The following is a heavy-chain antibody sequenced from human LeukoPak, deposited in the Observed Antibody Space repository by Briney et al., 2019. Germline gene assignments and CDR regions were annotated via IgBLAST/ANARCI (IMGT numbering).Heavy chain of an antibody. V-gene: IGHV3-15*01. Sequence: PGGSLRLSCAASGFTFSNAWMSWVRQAPGKGLEWVGRIKSKTDGGTTDYAAPVKGRFTISRDDSKNTLYLQMNSLKTEDTAVYYCLGDLGYCSGGSCYGYWGQGTLVTVSS. CDR3: LGDLGYCSGGSCYGY. CDR2: IKSKTDGGTT. J-gene: IGHJ4*02. D-gene: IGHD2-15*01. CDR1: GFTFSNAW.